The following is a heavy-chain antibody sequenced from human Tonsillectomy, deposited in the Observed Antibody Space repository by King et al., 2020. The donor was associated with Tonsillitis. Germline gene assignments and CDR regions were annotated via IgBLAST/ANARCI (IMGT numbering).Heavy chain of an antibody. J-gene: IGHJ3*02. D-gene: IGHD3-22*01. CDR2: IRVRGSGT. CDR1: GFTFSSYA. V-gene: IGHV3-23*04. Sequence: VQLVESGGGSVQPGGSLRLSCEASGFTFSSYAMSWVRQAQGKGLEWVSTIRVRGSGTYYADSVKGRFTLSRDNSKNTLNLQMYGLRAEDTAVYFCAKDRVVTFDAFDIWGPGTMVTVSS. CDR3: AKDRVVTFDAFDI.